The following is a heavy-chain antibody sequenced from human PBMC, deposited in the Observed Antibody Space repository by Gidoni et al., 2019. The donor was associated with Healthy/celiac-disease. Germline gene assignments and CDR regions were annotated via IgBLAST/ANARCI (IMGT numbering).Heavy chain of an antibody. CDR2: IFSNDEK. CDR1: GFSLSNARMG. V-gene: IGHV2-26*01. D-gene: IGHD3-22*01. CDR3: ARLLNYYDSSGYPGGGGYFDY. J-gene: IGHJ4*02. Sequence: QVTLKESGPVLVKPTETLTLTCTVSGFSLSNARMGVSWIRQPPGKALEWLAHIFSNDEKSYSTSLKSRLTISKDTSKSQVVLTMTNMDPVDTATYYCARLLNYYDSSGYPGGGGYFDYWGQGTLVTVSS.